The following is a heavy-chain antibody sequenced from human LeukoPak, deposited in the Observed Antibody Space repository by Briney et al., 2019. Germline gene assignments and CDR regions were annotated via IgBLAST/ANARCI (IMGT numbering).Heavy chain of an antibody. Sequence: SETLSLTCTVSGGSISSYYWSWIRQPPGKGLEWIGYTYYSGSTNYNPSLKSRVTISVDTSKNQFSLKLSSVTAADTAVYYCARDRSGSYWEDAFDIWGQGTMVTVSS. CDR2: TYYSGST. D-gene: IGHD1-26*01. J-gene: IGHJ3*02. V-gene: IGHV4-59*01. CDR3: ARDRSGSYWEDAFDI. CDR1: GGSISSYY.